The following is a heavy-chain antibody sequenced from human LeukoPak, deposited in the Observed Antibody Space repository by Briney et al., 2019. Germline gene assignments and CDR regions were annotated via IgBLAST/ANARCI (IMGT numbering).Heavy chain of an antibody. Sequence: SQTLSLTFTVSGGSISIDGYYWNWIRQPPGKGLEWIGYIYHSGSTYYNPTLKSRVTISVDRFKNQFSLKLSSVTAADTAVYYCASARREGLAMGEYYFDYWGQGTLVTVSS. CDR1: GGSISIDGYY. J-gene: IGHJ4*02. D-gene: IGHD3-3*01. V-gene: IGHV4-30-2*01. CDR3: ASARREGLAMGEYYFDY. CDR2: IYHSGST.